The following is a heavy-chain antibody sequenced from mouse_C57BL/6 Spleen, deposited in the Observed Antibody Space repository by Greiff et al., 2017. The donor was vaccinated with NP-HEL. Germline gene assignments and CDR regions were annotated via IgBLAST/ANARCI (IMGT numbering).Heavy chain of an antibody. CDR2: IDPSDSYT. CDR3: ATAGDYDYFDY. J-gene: IGHJ2*01. D-gene: IGHD2-4*01. Sequence: QVQLKQPGAELVMPGASVKLSCKASGYTFTSYWMHWVKQRPGQGLEWIGEIDPSDSYTNYNQQFKGKSTLTVDKSSSTAYMQLSSLTTEDAAVYYCATAGDYDYFDYWGQGTTLTVSS. V-gene: IGHV1-69*01. CDR1: GYTFTSYW.